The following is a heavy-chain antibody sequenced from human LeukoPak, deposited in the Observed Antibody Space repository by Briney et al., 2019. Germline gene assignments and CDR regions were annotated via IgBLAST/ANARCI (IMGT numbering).Heavy chain of an antibody. V-gene: IGHV3-30*18. CDR1: GFTFNSYG. CDR3: AKDRYYYGSGSTHYYYYGMDV. Sequence: GGSLRLSCAASGFTFNSYGMHWVRQAPGKGLEWVAVISYDGSNKYYADSVKGRFTSSRDNSKNTLYLQMNSLRAEDTAVYYCAKDRYYYGSGSTHYYYYGMDVWGQGTTVTVSS. CDR2: ISYDGSNK. D-gene: IGHD3-10*01. J-gene: IGHJ6*02.